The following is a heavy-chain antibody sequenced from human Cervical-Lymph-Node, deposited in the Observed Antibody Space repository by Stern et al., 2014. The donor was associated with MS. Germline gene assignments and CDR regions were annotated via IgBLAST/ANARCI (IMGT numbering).Heavy chain of an antibody. CDR3: ARQRYFDY. CDR1: GYTFTSYW. CDR2: IFPGGSDI. J-gene: IGHJ4*02. Sequence: EVQLLQSGPEVKRPVESLKISCQASGYTFTSYWIGWVRQMPGKGLEWIAIIFPGGSDIRYSPSFQGQVTISADKSSSTAYLQWNNLKASDTAIYYCARQRYFDYWGQGTLVTVSS. V-gene: IGHV5-51*01.